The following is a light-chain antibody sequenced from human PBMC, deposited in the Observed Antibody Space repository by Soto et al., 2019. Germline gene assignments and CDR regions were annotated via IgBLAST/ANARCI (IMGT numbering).Light chain of an antibody. CDR1: SSDVGGSNG. Sequence: QSVLTQPPSVSGSPEQLVAISCTGTSSDVGGSNGVSWYQQPPGTAPKLMIYDVSNRPSGVPDRFSGSKSGNTASLTISGLQAEFEGDYYCSSYTSSSTNVLGTGT. V-gene: IGLV2-18*02. CDR3: SSYTSSSTNV. CDR2: DVS. J-gene: IGLJ1*01.